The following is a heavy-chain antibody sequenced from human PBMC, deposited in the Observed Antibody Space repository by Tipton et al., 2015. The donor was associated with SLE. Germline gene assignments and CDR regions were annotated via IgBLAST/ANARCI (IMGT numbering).Heavy chain of an antibody. J-gene: IGHJ4*02. CDR1: GGSFSGYY. CDR3: ARDSSGYSIFFDY. Sequence: TLSLTCAVYGGSFSGYYWSWIRQPPGKGLEWIGEINHSGSTNYNPSLKSRVTISVDTSKNQSSLKLSSVTAADTAVYYCARDSSGYSIFFDYWGQGTLVTVSS. V-gene: IGHV4-34*01. D-gene: IGHD3-22*01. CDR2: INHSGST.